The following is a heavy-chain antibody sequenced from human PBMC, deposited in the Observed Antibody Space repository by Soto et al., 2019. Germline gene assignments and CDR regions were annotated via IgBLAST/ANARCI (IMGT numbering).Heavy chain of an antibody. CDR2: ISGGGDTT. Sequence: EVQLLESGGGLVQPGGSLRLSCAASGFTFNNYAMTWVRQAPGKGLEWVSAISGGGDTTSYADSMKGRFTVSRDGSKHTLYLQMRSLRAEDTAIYYCAKGRGGSGSLTPRVDFWGQGTLVTVSS. D-gene: IGHD3-10*01. V-gene: IGHV3-23*01. CDR3: AKGRGGSGSLTPRVDF. CDR1: GFTFNNYA. J-gene: IGHJ4*02.